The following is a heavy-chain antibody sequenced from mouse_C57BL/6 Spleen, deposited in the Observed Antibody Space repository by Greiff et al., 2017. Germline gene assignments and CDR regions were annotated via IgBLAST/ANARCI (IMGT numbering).Heavy chain of an antibody. Sequence: QVQLQQSGAELVRPGASVKLSCKASGYTFTDYYINWVKQRPGQGLEWIARIYPGSGNTYYNEKFKGKATLTAEKSSSTAYMQLSSLTSEDSAVYFCARETAQATYFDYWGQGTLVTVSA. D-gene: IGHD3-2*02. CDR1: GYTFTDYY. CDR2: IYPGSGNT. J-gene: IGHJ3*01. V-gene: IGHV1-76*01. CDR3: ARETAQATYFDY.